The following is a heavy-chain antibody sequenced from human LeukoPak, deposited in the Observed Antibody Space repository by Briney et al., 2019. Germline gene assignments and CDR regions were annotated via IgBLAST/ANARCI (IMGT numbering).Heavy chain of an antibody. D-gene: IGHD6-13*01. CDR1: GYTFTSYY. V-gene: IGHV1-46*01. Sequence: ASVKVSCKASGYTFTSYYMHWVRQAPGQGLEWMGIINPSGGSTMYAQKFQGRVTMTRDTSTSTVYMELSSLRSEDTAVYYCARERSTAVIDYWGQGTLVTVSS. CDR3: ARERSTAVIDY. CDR2: INPSGGST. J-gene: IGHJ4*02.